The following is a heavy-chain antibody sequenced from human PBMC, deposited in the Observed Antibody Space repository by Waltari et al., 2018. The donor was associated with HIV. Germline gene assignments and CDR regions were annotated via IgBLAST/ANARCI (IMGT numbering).Heavy chain of an antibody. CDR3: ARGGAYTGTNLLDF. CDR1: GGTFRNYA. D-gene: IGHD2-21*01. J-gene: IGHJ4*02. V-gene: IGHV1-69*01. Sequence: QVQLVQSGAEVKKTGSSVKVSCKVSGGTFRNYAINWVRQAPEQGLQWMGGLIPVFKTPKYARDFQGRLTITADEATSTAHMELNNLRSDDTAIYYCARGGAYTGTNLLDFWGQGTMVKVSS. CDR2: LIPVFKTP.